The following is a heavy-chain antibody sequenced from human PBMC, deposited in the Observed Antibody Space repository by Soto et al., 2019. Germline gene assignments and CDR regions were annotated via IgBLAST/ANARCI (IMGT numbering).Heavy chain of an antibody. Sequence: SETLSLTCTVSGGSISSYYWSWIRQPPGKGLEWIGYIYYSGSTNYNPSLKSRVTISVDTSKNQFSLKLSSVTAADTAVYYCARGWVILNYGTPRWFDPWGQGTLVTVSS. J-gene: IGHJ5*02. V-gene: IGHV4-59*01. CDR2: IYYSGST. CDR1: GGSISSYY. D-gene: IGHD1-7*01. CDR3: ARGWVILNYGTPRWFDP.